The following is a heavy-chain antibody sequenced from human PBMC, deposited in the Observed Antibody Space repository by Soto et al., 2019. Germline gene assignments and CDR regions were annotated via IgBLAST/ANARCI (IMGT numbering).Heavy chain of an antibody. V-gene: IGHV4-39*01. J-gene: IGHJ2*01. Sequence: QVQLQESGPGLVKPSETLSLTCTVSGGSVSSDGHYWGWIRQPPGKGLQWIGTVYYTGSTYYYPSLRSRVAMSVDTSKNQFSLKLSSVTAADTAVYFCARLAFSVPKPWGGHWYFDLWGRGTLVTVSS. CDR2: VYYTGST. CDR1: GGSVSSDGHY. CDR3: ARLAFSVPKPWGGHWYFDL. D-gene: IGHD7-27*01.